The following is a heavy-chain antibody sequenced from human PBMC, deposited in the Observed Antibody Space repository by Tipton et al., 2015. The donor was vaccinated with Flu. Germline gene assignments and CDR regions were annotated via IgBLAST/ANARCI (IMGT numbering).Heavy chain of an antibody. D-gene: IGHD3-3*01. CDR1: GGSISIGSYY. V-gene: IGHV4-61*02. Sequence: TLSLTCTVSGGSISIGSYYWSWIRQPAGKGLEWIGRIYTSGSTNYNPSLKSRVTISVDTSKNQFSLKLSSVTAADTAGYYCARSKYPPQGGVVDDYWGQGTLVTVSS. J-gene: IGHJ4*02. CDR3: ARSKYPPQGGVVDDY. CDR2: IYTSGST.